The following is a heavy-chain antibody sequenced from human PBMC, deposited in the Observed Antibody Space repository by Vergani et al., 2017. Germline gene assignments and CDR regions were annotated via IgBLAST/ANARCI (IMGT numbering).Heavy chain of an antibody. V-gene: IGHV4-39*01. CDR2: IYYSGST. D-gene: IGHD2-15*01. CDR3: ARGYCSGGSCYPDAFDI. J-gene: IGHJ3*02. Sequence: QVQLPESGPGLVKPSETLSLTCTVSNDSVSNTFYYWGWIRQTPGKGLEWIGSIYYSGSTYYNPSLESRVTMSVDTSKSQFSLKLSSVTAADTAVYYCARGYCSGGSCYPDAFDIWGQGTMVTVSS. CDR1: NDSVSNTFYY.